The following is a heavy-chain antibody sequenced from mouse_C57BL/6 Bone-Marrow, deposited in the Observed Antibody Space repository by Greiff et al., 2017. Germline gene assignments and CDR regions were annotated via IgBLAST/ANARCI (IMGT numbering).Heavy chain of an antibody. CDR3: SRQVTTVLATKYFDV. Sequence: EVKLMESGGGLVKPGGSLKLSCAASGFTFSGYTMSWVRQTPEKRLQWVAAISGGGGNTYYPDSVKGRFTISRDNDKNILYLQMSSLRSEDTALYYCSRQVTTVLATKYFDVWGTGTTVTVSS. V-gene: IGHV5-9*01. CDR2: ISGGGGNT. D-gene: IGHD1-1*01. CDR1: GFTFSGYT. J-gene: IGHJ1*03.